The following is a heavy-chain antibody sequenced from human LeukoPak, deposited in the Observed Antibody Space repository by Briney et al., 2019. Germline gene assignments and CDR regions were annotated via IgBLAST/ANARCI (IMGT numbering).Heavy chain of an antibody. CDR1: GFTFSSYW. J-gene: IGHJ4*02. Sequence: GSLRLSCAASGFTFSSYWMSWVRQAPGKGLEWIGEINHSGSTNYNPSLKSRVTISVDTSKNQFSLKLSSVTAADTAVYYCARVGKTTLRYWGQGTLVTVSS. CDR3: ARVGKTTLRY. D-gene: IGHD4-17*01. CDR2: INHSGST. V-gene: IGHV4-34*01.